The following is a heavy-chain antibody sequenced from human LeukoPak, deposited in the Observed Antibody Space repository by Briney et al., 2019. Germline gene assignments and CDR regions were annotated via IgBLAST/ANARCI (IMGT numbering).Heavy chain of an antibody. V-gene: IGHV3-48*03. CDR3: ARDNGKNSYYYYGMDV. CDR2: ISSSSNTV. Sequence: PGGSLRLSCAASGFTFSTYEMHWVRQAPGKGLEWVSYISSSSNTVYYVDSVKGRFTISRDNDKNSLYLQMNSLRAEDTAVYYCARDNGKNSYYYYGMDVWGKGSTVTVSS. D-gene: IGHD2-8*01. CDR1: GFTFSTYE. J-gene: IGHJ6*04.